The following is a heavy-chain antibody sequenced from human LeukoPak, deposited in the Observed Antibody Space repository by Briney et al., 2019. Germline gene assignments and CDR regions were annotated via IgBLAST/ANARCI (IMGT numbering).Heavy chain of an antibody. V-gene: IGHV5-10-1*01. CDR1: GYSFTSYW. D-gene: IGHD6-19*01. J-gene: IGHJ1*01. CDR2: IDPSDSYT. CDR3: AGAGIAVAGNAEYFQH. Sequence: GESLKISCKGSGYSFTSYWISWVRQMPGKGLEWMGRIDPSDSYTNYSPSFQGHVTISANKSISTAYLQWSSLKASDTAMYYCAGAGIAVAGNAEYFQHWGQGTLVTVSS.